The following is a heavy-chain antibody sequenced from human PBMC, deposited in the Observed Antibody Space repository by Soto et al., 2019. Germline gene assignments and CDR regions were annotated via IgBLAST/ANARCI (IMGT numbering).Heavy chain of an antibody. D-gene: IGHD3-3*01. Sequence: ESLKISCKGSGYSFTSYWISWVRQMPGKGLEWMGRIDPSDSYTNYSPSFQGHVTISADKSISTAYLQWSSLKASDTAMYYCARQWSGYYGRASAAYVTDVWGQGTTVTVSS. CDR3: ARQWSGYYGRASAAYVTDV. V-gene: IGHV5-10-1*01. J-gene: IGHJ6*02. CDR2: IDPSDSYT. CDR1: GYSFTSYW.